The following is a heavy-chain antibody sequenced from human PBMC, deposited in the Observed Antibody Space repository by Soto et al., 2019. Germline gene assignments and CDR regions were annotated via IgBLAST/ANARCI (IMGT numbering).Heavy chain of an antibody. D-gene: IGHD4-17*01. Sequence: SETLSLTCTVSGGSISSGGYYWSWIRQHPGKGLEWIGYIYYSGSTYYNPSLKSRVTISVDTSKNQFSLKLSSVTAADTAVYYCARGRYGDYPPTYYFDYWGQGTLVTVSS. CDR3: ARGRYGDYPPTYYFDY. V-gene: IGHV4-31*03. CDR1: GGSISSGGYY. J-gene: IGHJ4*02. CDR2: IYYSGST.